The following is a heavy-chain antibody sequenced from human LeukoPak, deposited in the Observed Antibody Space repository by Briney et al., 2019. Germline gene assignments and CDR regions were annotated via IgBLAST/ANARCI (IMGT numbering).Heavy chain of an antibody. D-gene: IGHD5-12*01. J-gene: IGHJ4*02. Sequence: GGSLRLSCAASGFTLSSYAMSWVRQAPGKGLEWVSSISASGGGTYYADSVKGRFTISRDTSENTLYLQMNSLRAEDTAVYYCAPLAPTTDYWGQGTLVTVSS. CDR3: APLAPTTDY. V-gene: IGHV3-23*01. CDR1: GFTLSSYA. CDR2: ISASGGGT.